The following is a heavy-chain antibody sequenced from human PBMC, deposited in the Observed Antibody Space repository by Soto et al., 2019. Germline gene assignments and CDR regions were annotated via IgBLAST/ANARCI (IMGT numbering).Heavy chain of an antibody. CDR1: GSTFSNAR. V-gene: IGHV3-15*01. CDR2: IKSKTDGGTT. D-gene: IGHD6-13*01. CDR3: TTDRPGVAAAGVY. Sequence: VGSLRLSCAASGSTFSNARMSWVRQAPGKGLEWVGRIKSKTDGGTTDYAAPVKGRFTISRDDSKNTLYLQMNSLKTEDTAVYYCTTDRPGVAAAGVYWGQGTLVTVSS. J-gene: IGHJ4*02.